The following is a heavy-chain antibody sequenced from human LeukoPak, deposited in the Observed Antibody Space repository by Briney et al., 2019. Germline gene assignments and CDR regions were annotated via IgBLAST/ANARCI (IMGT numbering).Heavy chain of an antibody. CDR2: ISYDGSNK. CDR1: GFTFSSYG. Sequence: GGSLRLSCAASGFTFSSYGMHWVRQAPGKGLEWVAVISYDGSNKYYADSVKGRFTISRDNSKNTLYLQMNSLRAEDTAVYYCAKEPTGVWELPYYFDYWGQGTLVTVSS. D-gene: IGHD1-26*01. V-gene: IGHV3-30*18. J-gene: IGHJ4*02. CDR3: AKEPTGVWELPYYFDY.